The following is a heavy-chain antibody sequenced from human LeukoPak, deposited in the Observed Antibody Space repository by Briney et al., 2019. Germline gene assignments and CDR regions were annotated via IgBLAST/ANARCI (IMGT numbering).Heavy chain of an antibody. J-gene: IGHJ4*02. Sequence: GGSLRLSCAASGFTFSSFSMNWVRQAPGKGLEWVSYISSSSTTIYYADSVKGRFTISRDNAKNSLYLQMNSLRAEDTAVYYCARSLLVVPAAILAYWGQGTLVTVSS. D-gene: IGHD2-2*02. CDR1: GFTFSSFS. CDR2: ISSSSTTI. V-gene: IGHV3-48*04. CDR3: ARSLLVVPAAILAY.